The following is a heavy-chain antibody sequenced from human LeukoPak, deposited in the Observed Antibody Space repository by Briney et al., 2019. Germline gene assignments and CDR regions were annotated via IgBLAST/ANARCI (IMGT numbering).Heavy chain of an antibody. CDR3: ARDLSGYYYY. CDR1: GGTFSSYA. Sequence: GASVKVSCKASGGTFSSYAISWVRQAPGQGLEWMGGIIPIFGTANYAQKFQGRVTITAGESTSTAYMELSSLRSEDTAVYYCARDLSGYYYYWGQGTLVTVSS. D-gene: IGHD3-22*01. V-gene: IGHV1-69*13. CDR2: IIPIFGTA. J-gene: IGHJ4*02.